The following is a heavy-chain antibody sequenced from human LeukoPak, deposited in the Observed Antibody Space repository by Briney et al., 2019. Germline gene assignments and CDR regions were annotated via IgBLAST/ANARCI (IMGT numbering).Heavy chain of an antibody. Sequence: SETLSLTCTVSGDSISSSSYYWGWIRQPPGKGLEWIGSFDYSRSTLYNPSLESRFTISVDTSKNQFSLMLSSVTAADTAVYYCARAYYYDSSGPYYWGQGTLVTVSP. V-gene: IGHV4-39*07. CDR3: ARAYYYDSSGPYY. CDR2: FDYSRST. CDR1: GDSISSSSYY. D-gene: IGHD3-22*01. J-gene: IGHJ4*02.